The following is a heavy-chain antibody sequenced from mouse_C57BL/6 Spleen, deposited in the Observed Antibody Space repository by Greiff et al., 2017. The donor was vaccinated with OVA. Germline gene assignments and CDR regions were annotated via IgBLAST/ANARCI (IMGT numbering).Heavy chain of an antibody. CDR3: ARRARGGSGYWYFDV. Sequence: QVTLKVSGPGLLQSSQTLSLTCSFSGFSLSTSGMGVSWIRQPSGQGLEWLAHIYWDDDNRYNPSLKSRLTISKDTSRTQVFLKITSVETADTATYYCARRARGGSGYWYFDVWGTGTTVTVSS. V-gene: IGHV8-12*01. D-gene: IGHD3-2*02. CDR1: GFSLSTSGMG. CDR2: IYWDDDN. J-gene: IGHJ1*03.